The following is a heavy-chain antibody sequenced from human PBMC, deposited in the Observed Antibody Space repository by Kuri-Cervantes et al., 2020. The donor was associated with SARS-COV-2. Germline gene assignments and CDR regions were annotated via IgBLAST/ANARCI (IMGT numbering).Heavy chain of an antibody. CDR2: IYYSGST. CDR1: GGSISSGSYY. J-gene: IGHJ4*02. V-gene: IGHV4-39*01. CDR3: ASGYDFWTDY. Sequence: SETLSLTCTVSGGSISSGSYYWSWIRQPPGKGLEWIGSIYYSGSTYYNPSLKSRVTISVDTSKNQFSLKLSSVTAADTAVYYCASGYDFWTDYWGQGTLVTVSS. D-gene: IGHD3-3*01.